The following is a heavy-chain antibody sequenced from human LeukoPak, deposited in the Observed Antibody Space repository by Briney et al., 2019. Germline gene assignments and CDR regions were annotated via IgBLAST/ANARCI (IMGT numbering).Heavy chain of an antibody. Sequence: ASVKVSCKASGYTFTRYSMNWVRQAPGQGLEWMGWININTGNPTYAQGFTGRFVFSLDTSVSTAYLQISSLKAEDTAVYHCARDGNSGSYNWFDPWGQGTLVTVSS. D-gene: IGHD6-19*01. CDR1: GYTFTRYS. CDR3: ARDGNSGSYNWFDP. V-gene: IGHV7-4-1*02. J-gene: IGHJ5*02. CDR2: ININTGNP.